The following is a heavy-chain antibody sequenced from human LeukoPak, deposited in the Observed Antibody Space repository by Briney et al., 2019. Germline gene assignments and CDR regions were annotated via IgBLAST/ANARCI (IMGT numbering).Heavy chain of an antibody. Sequence: SETLSLTCTVSGGSISSYYWSWIRQPPGKGLEWIGYIYYNGNTNYNPSLKSRVIISVDTSRNQFSLKLSSVTAADTAVYYCARVGDSSKWDFDYWGQGTLVTVSS. CDR2: IYYNGNT. D-gene: IGHD6-13*01. CDR1: GGSISSYY. CDR3: ARVGDSSKWDFDY. V-gene: IGHV4-59*01. J-gene: IGHJ4*02.